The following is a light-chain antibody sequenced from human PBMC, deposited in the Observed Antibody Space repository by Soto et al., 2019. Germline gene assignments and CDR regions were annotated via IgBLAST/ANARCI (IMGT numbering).Light chain of an antibody. CDR1: QSVTVN. V-gene: IGKV3-15*01. CDR3: QQYNRWPFT. CDR2: DAS. J-gene: IGKJ3*01. Sequence: EILLTQSPSTLSLSPGEGVTLSCRASQSVTVNSLAWYQQKPGQAPRLLIYDASTRATGIPDRFSGSGSGTEFTLTISSLQSGYFAVYYCQQYNRWPFTFGPGTKVDI.